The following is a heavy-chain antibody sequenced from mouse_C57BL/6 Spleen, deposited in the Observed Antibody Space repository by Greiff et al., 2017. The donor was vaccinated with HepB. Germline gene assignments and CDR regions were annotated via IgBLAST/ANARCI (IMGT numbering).Heavy chain of an antibody. D-gene: IGHD4-1*01. CDR2: INPNNGGT. J-gene: IGHJ2*01. CDR3: ARDWDGDYFDY. Sequence: VQLQQSGPELVKPGASVKIPCKASGYTFTDYNMDWVKQSHGKSLEWIGDINPNNGGTIYNQKFKGKATLTVDKSSSTAYMELRSLTSEDTAVYYCARDWDGDYFDYWGQGTTLTVSS. CDR1: GYTFTDYN. V-gene: IGHV1-18*01.